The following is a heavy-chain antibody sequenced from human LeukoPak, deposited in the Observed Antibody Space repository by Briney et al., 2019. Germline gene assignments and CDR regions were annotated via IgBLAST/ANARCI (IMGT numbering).Heavy chain of an antibody. CDR2: ISGSGGST. J-gene: IGHJ4*02. CDR1: GFTFSSYA. Sequence: HPGGSLRLSCAASGFTFSSYAMSWVRQAPGKGLEWVSAISGSGGSTYYADSVKGRFTISRDNSKNTLYLQMNSLRAEDTAVYYCARIPPGYSSGWYDGFDYWGQGTLVTVSS. D-gene: IGHD6-19*01. CDR3: ARIPPGYSSGWYDGFDY. V-gene: IGHV3-23*01.